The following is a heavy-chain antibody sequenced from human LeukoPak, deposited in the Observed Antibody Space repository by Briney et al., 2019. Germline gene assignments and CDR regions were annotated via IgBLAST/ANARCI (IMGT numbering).Heavy chain of an antibody. Sequence: PGGSLRLSCAASGFTFSSYAMSWVRQAPGKGLEWVSAISGSGGSTYYADSVKGRFTISRDNSMNTLYLQMNSLRAEDTAVYYCAKVYYYDSSGYLNAFDIWGQGTMVTVSS. CDR3: AKVYYYDSSGYLNAFDI. V-gene: IGHV3-23*01. CDR2: ISGSGGST. CDR1: GFTFSSYA. D-gene: IGHD3-22*01. J-gene: IGHJ3*02.